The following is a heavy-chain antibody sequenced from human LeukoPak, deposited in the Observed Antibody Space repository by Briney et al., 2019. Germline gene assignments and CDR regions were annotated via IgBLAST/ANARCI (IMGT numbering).Heavy chain of an antibody. V-gene: IGHV1-69*06. CDR3: AGAATLVSHKNYYFDY. CDR2: IIPIFGTA. J-gene: IGHJ4*02. D-gene: IGHD2-15*01. Sequence: GASVTVSCKASGGTFSSYAISWVRQAPGQGLEWMGGIIPIFGTANYAQKFQGRVTITADKSTSTAYMELSSLRSEDTAVYYCAGAATLVSHKNYYFDYWGQGTLVTVSS. CDR1: GGTFSSYA.